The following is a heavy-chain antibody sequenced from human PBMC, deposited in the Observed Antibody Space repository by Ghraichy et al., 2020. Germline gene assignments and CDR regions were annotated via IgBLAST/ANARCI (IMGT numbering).Heavy chain of an antibody. Sequence: LSLTCVASGLMFSPNTMNWVRQAPGKGLEWVSSISSSTRYIYYADSVKGRFTISRDNAQNSLYLQMNSLRAEDTAVYYCSRGGGAGTPVLYHMDVWGPETAVT. V-gene: IGHV3-21*01. CDR2: ISSSTRYI. CDR3: SRGGGAGTPVLYHMDV. CDR1: GLMFSPNT. D-gene: IGHD6-19*01. J-gene: IGHJ6*02.